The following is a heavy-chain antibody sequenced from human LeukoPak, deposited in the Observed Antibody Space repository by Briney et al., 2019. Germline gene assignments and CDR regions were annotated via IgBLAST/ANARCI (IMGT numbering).Heavy chain of an antibody. D-gene: IGHD6-19*01. V-gene: IGHV4-34*01. J-gene: IGHJ2*01. CDR2: INHSGST. Sequence: SETLSLTCTVSGGSISSYYWSWIRQPPGKGLEWIGEINHSGSTNYNPSLKSRVTISVDTSKNQFSLKLSSVTAADTAVYYCARRHSSGWRSSYWYFDLWGRGTLVTVSS. CDR3: ARRHSSGWRSSYWYFDL. CDR1: GGSISSYY.